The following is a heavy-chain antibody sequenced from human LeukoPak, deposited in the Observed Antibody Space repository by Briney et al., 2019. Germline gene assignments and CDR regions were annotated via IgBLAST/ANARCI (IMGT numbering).Heavy chain of an antibody. D-gene: IGHD1-20*01. J-gene: IGHJ6*02. CDR1: GYTFTGYY. V-gene: IGHV1-2*06. Sequence: ASVKVSCKASGYTFTGYYMHWVRQAPGQGLEWMGRINPNSGGTNYAQKFQGRVTMTRDTSISTAYMELSRLRSDDTAVYYCAREKGINWNGDYYYYGMDVWSQGTTVTVSS. CDR3: AREKGINWNGDYYYYGMDV. CDR2: INPNSGGT.